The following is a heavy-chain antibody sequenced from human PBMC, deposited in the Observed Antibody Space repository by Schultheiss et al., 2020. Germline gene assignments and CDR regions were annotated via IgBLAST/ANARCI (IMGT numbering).Heavy chain of an antibody. D-gene: IGHD6-6*01. CDR2: ISSSSTYI. V-gene: IGHV3-11*06. Sequence: GESLKISCAASGFTFSDYYMSWIRQAPGKGLEWVSSISSSSTYIYYADSVKGRFTISRDNAKHSMYLQMNSLRAEDTAVYFCAAPYYQAARHYNYYYYITVWGKGTTVTVSS. CDR1: GFTFSDYY. J-gene: IGHJ6*03. CDR3: AAPYYQAARHYNYYYYITV.